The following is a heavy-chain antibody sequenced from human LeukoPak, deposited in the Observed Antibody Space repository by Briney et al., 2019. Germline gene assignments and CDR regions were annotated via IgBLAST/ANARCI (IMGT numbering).Heavy chain of an antibody. CDR1: GGSISSYY. V-gene: IGHV4-4*07. CDR3: ARHYSGSYVDY. Sequence: SETLSLTCTVPGGSISSYYWSWTRQPAGKGLEWIGRISASGSTDYNPSLNSRVSMSVDTSKNEFSLKLRSVTAADTAVYYCARHYSGSYVDYWGQGTLVTVSS. CDR2: ISASGST. J-gene: IGHJ4*02. D-gene: IGHD1-26*01.